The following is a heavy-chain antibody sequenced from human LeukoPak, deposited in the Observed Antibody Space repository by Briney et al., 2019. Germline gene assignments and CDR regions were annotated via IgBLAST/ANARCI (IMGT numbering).Heavy chain of an antibody. D-gene: IGHD1-14*01. CDR2: IKYDESE. Sequence: GGSLRLSCVASGFSFRSYWMNWVRQAPGKGLEWVASIKYDESEKYSVGGRFTISRDNAKNSLYLQIDSLRAGDTAMCYCARDGYEPGLYFDYWGQGTLVTASS. CDR3: ARDGYEPGLYFDY. V-gene: IGHV3-7*03. CDR1: GFSFRSYW. J-gene: IGHJ4*02.